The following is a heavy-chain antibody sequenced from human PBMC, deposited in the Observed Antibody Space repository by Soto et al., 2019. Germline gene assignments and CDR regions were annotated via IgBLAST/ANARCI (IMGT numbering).Heavy chain of an antibody. Sequence: WETLSLTCTVSGDAVSSTKYYWSWIRQPPGKGLEWIGYIYYSESTNYNPSLKSRVTLSVDTSKNQFSLQLTSVTAADTPVYFCARDYRGIDYAGNFSYFGLDVWGQGTTVTVSS. D-gene: IGHD3-10*01. CDR1: GDAVSSTKYY. CDR3: ARDYRGIDYAGNFSYFGLDV. V-gene: IGHV4-61*01. J-gene: IGHJ6*02. CDR2: IYYSEST.